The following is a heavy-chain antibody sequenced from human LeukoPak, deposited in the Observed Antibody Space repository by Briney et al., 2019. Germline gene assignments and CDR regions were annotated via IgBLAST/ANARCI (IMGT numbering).Heavy chain of an antibody. CDR3: TTPADILTGYYYYYGMDV. CDR1: GFTVSSNY. Sequence: GGSLRLSCAASGFTVSSNYMSWVRQAPGKGLEWVGRIKSKTDGGTTDYAAPVKGRFTISRDDSKNTLYLQMNSLKTEDTAVYYCTTPADILTGYYYYYGMDVWGQGTTVTVSS. CDR2: IKSKTDGGTT. J-gene: IGHJ6*02. D-gene: IGHD3-9*01. V-gene: IGHV3-15*01.